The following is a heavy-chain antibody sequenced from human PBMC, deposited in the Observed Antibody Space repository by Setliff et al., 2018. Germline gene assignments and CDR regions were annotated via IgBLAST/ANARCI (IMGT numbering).Heavy chain of an antibody. Sequence: SETLSLTCTVPGDSISSFSYYWGWIRQPPGKGLEWIGEIMPGRDTLYSPSLESRLTITIDTSKNHFSLKLSSVTAADTAVYYCAGSTVTQVDYWGQGTLVTVSS. J-gene: IGHJ4*02. CDR2: IMPGRDT. D-gene: IGHD4-17*01. V-gene: IGHV4-39*02. CDR3: AGSTVTQVDY. CDR1: GDSISSFSYY.